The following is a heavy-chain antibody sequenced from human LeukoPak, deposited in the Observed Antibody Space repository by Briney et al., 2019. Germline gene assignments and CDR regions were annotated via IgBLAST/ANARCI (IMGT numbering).Heavy chain of an antibody. V-gene: IGHV3-7*03. J-gene: IGHJ4*02. Sequence: PGGSLRLSCAASGFTFSSYWMSWVRQAPGKGLEWVANINQHGSEKYYVDSVKGRFTISRDNAKSSLYLQMNSLRVEDMAVYYCAREEAVAAFDYWGQGTLVTVSS. CDR2: INQHGSEK. D-gene: IGHD6-19*01. CDR3: AREEAVAAFDY. CDR1: GFTFSSYW.